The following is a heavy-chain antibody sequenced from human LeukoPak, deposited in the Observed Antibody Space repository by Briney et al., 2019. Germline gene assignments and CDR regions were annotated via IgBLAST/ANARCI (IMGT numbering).Heavy chain of an antibody. J-gene: IGHJ6*02. Sequence: ASVKVSCKASGYTFTSYDINWVRQATGQGLEWMGWMNPNSGNTGYAQKFQGRVTMTRNTSISTAYMELSSLRSEDTAVYYCARGQVYSSSWGDYHYGMDVWGQGTTVTVSS. CDR3: ARGQVYSSSWGDYHYGMDV. CDR1: GYTFTSYD. CDR2: MNPNSGNT. V-gene: IGHV1-8*01. D-gene: IGHD6-13*01.